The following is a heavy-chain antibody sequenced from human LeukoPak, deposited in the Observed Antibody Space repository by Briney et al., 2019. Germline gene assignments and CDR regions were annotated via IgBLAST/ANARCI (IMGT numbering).Heavy chain of an antibody. Sequence: RPSETLSLTCTVSGGSISSYYWSWIRQPAGKGLEWIGRIYTSGSTNYNPSLKSRVTVSVDTSKNQFSLKLSPVTAADTAVYYCAGGGATNWAYYFDYWGQGTLVTVSS. V-gene: IGHV4-4*07. J-gene: IGHJ4*02. CDR2: IYTSGST. CDR1: GGSISSYY. CDR3: AGGGATNWAYYFDY. D-gene: IGHD1-26*01.